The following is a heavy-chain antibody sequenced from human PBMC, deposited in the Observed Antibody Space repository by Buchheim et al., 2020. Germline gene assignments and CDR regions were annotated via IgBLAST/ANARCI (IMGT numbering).Heavy chain of an antibody. Sequence: QVQLQQWGAGLLKPSETLSLTCAVFGGSFSGYNWSWIRQPPGKGLEWIGEINHSGSTNYNPSLKSRVTISVDTSKTQCSLKLSSVTAADTAVYYCARGFSDFWSGYTIPFDYWGQGTL. D-gene: IGHD3-3*01. J-gene: IGHJ4*02. CDR1: GGSFSGYN. CDR2: INHSGST. CDR3: ARGFSDFWSGYTIPFDY. V-gene: IGHV4-34*01.